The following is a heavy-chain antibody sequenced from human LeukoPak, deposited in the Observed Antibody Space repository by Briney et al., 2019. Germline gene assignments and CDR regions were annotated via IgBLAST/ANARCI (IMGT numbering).Heavy chain of an antibody. CDR2: ISWNSGSI. V-gene: IGHV3-9*01. Sequence: GRSLRLSCAASGFTFDDYAMHWVRQAPGKGLEWVSGISWNSGSIGYADSVKGRFTISRDNAKNSLYLQMNSLRAEDTALYYCAKDGYSWYYFDYWGQGTLVTVSS. CDR1: GFTFDDYA. D-gene: IGHD6-13*01. J-gene: IGHJ4*02. CDR3: AKDGYSWYYFDY.